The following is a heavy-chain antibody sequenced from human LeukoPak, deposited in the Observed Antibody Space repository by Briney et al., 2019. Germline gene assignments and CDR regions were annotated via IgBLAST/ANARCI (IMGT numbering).Heavy chain of an antibody. D-gene: IGHD6-19*01. CDR1: GGSISTYY. CDR2: IYYSGST. CDR3: ARDASSGWYGHAFDI. Sequence: SETLSLTCTVSGGSISTYYWNWIRQPPGKGLEWIGYIYYSGSTNYNPSLKSRVTISVDTSKNQFSLKLSSVTAADTAVYYCARDASSGWYGHAFDIWGQGTMVTVPS. J-gene: IGHJ3*02. V-gene: IGHV4-59*01.